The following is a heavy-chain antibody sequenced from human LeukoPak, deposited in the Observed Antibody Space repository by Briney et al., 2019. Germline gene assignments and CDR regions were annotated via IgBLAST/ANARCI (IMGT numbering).Heavy chain of an antibody. CDR1: GFTFSTYS. V-gene: IGHV3-48*02. J-gene: IGHJ4*02. CDR3: ARASFQRWLQLGGD. D-gene: IGHD5-24*01. CDR2: ISGSSSTI. Sequence: GGSLRLSCTASGFTFSTYSMNWVRQAPGKGLEWVSYISGSSSTIYHADSVKGRFTISRDNAKNSLYLQMNSLRDEDTAVYYCARASFQRWLQLGGDWGQGALVTVSS.